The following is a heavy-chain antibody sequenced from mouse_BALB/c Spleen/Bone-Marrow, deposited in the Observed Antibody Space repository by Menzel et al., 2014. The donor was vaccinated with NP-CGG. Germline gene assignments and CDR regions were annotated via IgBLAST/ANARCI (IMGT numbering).Heavy chain of an antibody. Sequence: EVMLVESGGGLVQPGGSRKLSCAASGFTFNYFGMHWVRQAPEKGLEWVAYISSGSSIIYYADTVKGRFTISRDNPKNTLFLQMTSLRSEDTAMYYCARERTGFDYWGQGTTLTVSS. D-gene: IGHD4-1*01. J-gene: IGHJ2*01. CDR2: ISSGSSII. CDR3: ARERTGFDY. CDR1: GFTFNYFG. V-gene: IGHV5-17*02.